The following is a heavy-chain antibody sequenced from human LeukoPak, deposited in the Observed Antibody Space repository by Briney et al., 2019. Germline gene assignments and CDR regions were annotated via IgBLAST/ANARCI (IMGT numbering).Heavy chain of an antibody. CDR1: GYTFSDYY. Sequence: GASVKASCKASGYTFSDYYIHWVRQAPGHGLEWMGWLNPKNGDTVYAQKFQGRVSMTRDTSISTAFMELSTLNFDDTGVYYCARFLIGTKFYFDYWGQGTLVTVSS. CDR3: ARFLIGTKFYFDY. CDR2: LNPKNGDT. V-gene: IGHV1-2*02. J-gene: IGHJ4*02. D-gene: IGHD1-7*01.